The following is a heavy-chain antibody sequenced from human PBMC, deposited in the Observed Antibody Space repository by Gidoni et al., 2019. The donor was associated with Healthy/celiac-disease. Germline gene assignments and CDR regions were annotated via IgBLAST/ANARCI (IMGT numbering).Heavy chain of an antibody. CDR3: ARSRDGYNWLDWYFDL. CDR1: GYTFTGYY. D-gene: IGHD5-12*01. Sequence: QVQLVQSGAEVKKPGASVKVSCKASGYTFTGYYMHWVRQAPGQGLEWMGWINPNSGGTNYAQKFQGRVTMTRDTSISTAYMELSRLRSDDTAVYYCARSRDGYNWLDWYFDLWGRGTLVTVSS. J-gene: IGHJ2*01. CDR2: INPNSGGT. V-gene: IGHV1-2*02.